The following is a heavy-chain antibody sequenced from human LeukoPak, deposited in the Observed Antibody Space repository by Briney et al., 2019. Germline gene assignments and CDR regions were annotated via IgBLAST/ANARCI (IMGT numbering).Heavy chain of an antibody. CDR3: VVQITYGELSDPDF. V-gene: IGHV3-30*03. CDR1: GFTFSSYG. Sequence: GGSLRPSCAASGFTFSSYGMHWVRQAPGKGLEWVAVISYDGSNKYYADSVKGRFTISRDNSKNTLYLQMNSLRAEDTAVYYCVVQITYGELSDPDFWGQGTLVTVSS. J-gene: IGHJ4*02. CDR2: ISYDGSNK. D-gene: IGHD3-16*02.